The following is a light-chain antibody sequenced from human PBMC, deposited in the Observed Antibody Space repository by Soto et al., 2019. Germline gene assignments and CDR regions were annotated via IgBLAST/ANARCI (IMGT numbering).Light chain of an antibody. Sequence: EIVMTQSPATLSVSPGERATLSCRASQSVSSNLAWYQQKPGQAPRLLIYGASTRATDIPARFSGSGSGTEFNLTISTLQSEDFAVYHGQQYNNWPHTFGLGTKLEIK. CDR3: QQYNNWPHT. CDR1: QSVSSN. J-gene: IGKJ2*01. CDR2: GAS. V-gene: IGKV3-15*01.